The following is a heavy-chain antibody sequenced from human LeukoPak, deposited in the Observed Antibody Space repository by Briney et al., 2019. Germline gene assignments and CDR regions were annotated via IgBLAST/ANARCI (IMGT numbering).Heavy chain of an antibody. J-gene: IGHJ6*02. CDR2: ITGSGGST. Sequence: GGSLRLSCSASGFTFSTYFMHWVRQAPGKGLECVSAITGSGGSTYYADSVKGRFTISRDNSKNTLYLQMNSLRAEDTAVYYCARGLHYYYYGMDVWGQGTTVTVSS. D-gene: IGHD3-10*01. V-gene: IGHV3-64*04. CDR3: ARGLHYYYYGMDV. CDR1: GFTFSTYF.